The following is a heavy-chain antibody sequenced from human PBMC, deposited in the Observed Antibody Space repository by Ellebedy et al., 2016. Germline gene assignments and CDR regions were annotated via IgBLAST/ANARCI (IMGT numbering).Heavy chain of an antibody. CDR3: ARAEYSSSSSGYMDG. D-gene: IGHD6-6*01. J-gene: IGHJ6*03. Sequence: GGSLRLSXAASGFTFSSYAMSWVRQAPGKGLEWVSAISGSGGSTYYADSVKGRFTISRDNSKNTLYLQMNSLRAEDTAVYYCARAEYSSSSSGYMDGWGKGTTVTVSS. CDR1: GFTFSSYA. CDR2: ISGSGGST. V-gene: IGHV3-23*01.